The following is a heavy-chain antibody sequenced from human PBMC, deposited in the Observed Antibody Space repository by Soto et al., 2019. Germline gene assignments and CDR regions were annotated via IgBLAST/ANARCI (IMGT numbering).Heavy chain of an antibody. CDR1: GGSISSGGYS. Sequence: QLQLQESGSGLVKPSQTLSLTCAVSGGSISSGGYSWSWIRQPPGKGLEWIGYIYHSGSTYYNPSLTSRVTISVDLPKNQFSLKMSSVTAADTAVYYCARRYGDGDYWGQGTLVTVSS. J-gene: IGHJ4*02. V-gene: IGHV4-30-2*01. CDR3: ARRYGDGDY. D-gene: IGHD4-17*01. CDR2: IYHSGST.